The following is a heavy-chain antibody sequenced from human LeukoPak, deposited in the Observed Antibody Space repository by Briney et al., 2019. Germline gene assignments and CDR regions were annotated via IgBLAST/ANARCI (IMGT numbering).Heavy chain of an antibody. J-gene: IGHJ4*02. CDR3: TTKPRIAVAGYFDY. D-gene: IGHD6-19*01. Sequence: GGSLRLSCAASGFTFSSAWMSWVRQAPGKGLEWVGRIKSKTDGGTTDYAAPVKGRFTISRDDSKNTLYLQMNSLKTEDTAVYYCTTKPRIAVAGYFDYWGQGTLVTVSS. CDR2: IKSKTDGGTT. V-gene: IGHV3-15*01. CDR1: GFTFSSAW.